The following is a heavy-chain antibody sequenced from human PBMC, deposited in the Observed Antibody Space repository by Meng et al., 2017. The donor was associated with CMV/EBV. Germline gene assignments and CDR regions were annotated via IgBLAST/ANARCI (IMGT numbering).Heavy chain of an antibody. V-gene: IGHV3-74*01. Sequence: SCAASGFTFSSYWMHWVRQAPGKGLVWVSRINSDGSSTSYADSVKGRFTISRDNTKNTLYLQMNSLRAEDTAVYYCARVGGRPYYDFWSGYHRPPDYWGQGTLVTVSS. D-gene: IGHD3-3*01. CDR1: GFTFSSYW. CDR3: ARVGGRPYYDFWSGYHRPPDY. CDR2: INSDGSST. J-gene: IGHJ4*02.